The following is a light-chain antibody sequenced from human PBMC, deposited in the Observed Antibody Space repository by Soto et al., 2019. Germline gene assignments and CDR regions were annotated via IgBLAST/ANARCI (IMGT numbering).Light chain of an antibody. CDR2: DAS. V-gene: IGKV3-20*01. CDR1: QSVRSSY. J-gene: IGKJ1*01. Sequence: EIVLTQSPGTLSLSPGERATVSCRASQSVRSSYLAWYQQKAGQAPRLLIYDASNRATGIPDRFSGSGSGTDFTLTISRLEPEDFAVYYCQQYSSSPWTFGQGTKVEIK. CDR3: QQYSSSPWT.